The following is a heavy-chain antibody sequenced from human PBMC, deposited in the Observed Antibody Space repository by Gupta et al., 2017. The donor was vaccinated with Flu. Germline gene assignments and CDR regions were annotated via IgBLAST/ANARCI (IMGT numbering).Heavy chain of an antibody. Sequence: QVQLVQSGAEVTKPGSSVKVSCTASGGTFSSYAISWVRQAPGQGLEWMGGIIPIFGTANYAKKYHGRVTITADESTSTAYMGLSSLRSEETAVYDCARDAKPSSGGERANWFDPWGQGTLVTVSS. CDR3: ARDAKPSSGGERANWFDP. J-gene: IGHJ5*02. CDR1: GGTFSSYA. CDR2: IIPIFGTA. D-gene: IGHD6-19*01. V-gene: IGHV1-69*01.